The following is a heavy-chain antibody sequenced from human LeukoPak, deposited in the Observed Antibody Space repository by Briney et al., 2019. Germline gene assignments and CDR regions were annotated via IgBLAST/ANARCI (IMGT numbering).Heavy chain of an antibody. CDR1: GFIFSSYA. V-gene: IGHV3-23*01. Sequence: GGSLRLSCAASGFIFSSYAMSWVRQAPGKGLEWVSAISGSGGSTYYADSVKGRFTISRDNSKNTPYLQMNSLRAEDTAVYYCAKVPTYYYDSSGYAFDYWGQGTLVTVSS. CDR2: ISGSGGST. CDR3: AKVPTYYYDSSGYAFDY. J-gene: IGHJ4*02. D-gene: IGHD3-22*01.